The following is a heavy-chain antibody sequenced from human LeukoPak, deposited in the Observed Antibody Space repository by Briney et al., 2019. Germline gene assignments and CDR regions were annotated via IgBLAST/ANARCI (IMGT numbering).Heavy chain of an antibody. CDR3: AREVEMATTDY. D-gene: IGHD5-24*01. V-gene: IGHV1-18*01. J-gene: IGHJ4*02. CDR2: ISAYNGNT. Sequence: ASVKVSCTASGYTFTSYGISGVRQAPGQELEWMGWISAYNGNTNYAQKIQGRVTMTTDTSTSTAYMELRSLRSDDTAVYYCAREVEMATTDYWGQGTLVTVSS. CDR1: GYTFTSYG.